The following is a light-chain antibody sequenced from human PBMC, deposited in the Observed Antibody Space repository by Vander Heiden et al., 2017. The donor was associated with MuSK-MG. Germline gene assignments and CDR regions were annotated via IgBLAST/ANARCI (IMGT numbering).Light chain of an antibody. V-gene: IGKV1-39*01. CDR3: QQSDSTPIT. CDR2: AAS. J-gene: IGKJ5*01. CDR1: QSISSY. Sequence: SASVGDRVTITCRASQSISSYLNWYQQKPGKAPKLLIYAASSLQSGVPSRFSGSGSGTDFTLTISRLQPEDFATYYCQQSDSTPITFGQGTLMEIK.